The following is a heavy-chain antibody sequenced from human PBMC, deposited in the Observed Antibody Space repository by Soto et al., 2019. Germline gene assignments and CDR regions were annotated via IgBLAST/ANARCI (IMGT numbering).Heavy chain of an antibody. J-gene: IGHJ4*02. V-gene: IGHV3-23*01. CDR2: ISGSGGST. CDR3: AKFQRIVVVITGPFDY. Sequence: PGGSLRLSCAASGFTFSSYAMSWVRQAPGKGLEWVSAISGSGGSTYYADSVKGRFTISRDNSKNTLYLQMNSLRAEDTAVYYCAKFQRIVVVITGPFDYWGQGTLVTVSS. D-gene: IGHD3-22*01. CDR1: GFTFSSYA.